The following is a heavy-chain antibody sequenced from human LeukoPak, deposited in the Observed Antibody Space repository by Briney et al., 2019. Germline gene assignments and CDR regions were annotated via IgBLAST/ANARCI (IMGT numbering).Heavy chain of an antibody. CDR3: VREGYCSGGSCHSGIIDF. J-gene: IGHJ4*02. Sequence: ASVKVSCKASGYTFITYGISWVRQAPGQGLEWMGWISPYNGNTNYAQKLQGRLTMTTDTSTSTAYMELRSLISDDTAGYYCVREGYCSGGSCHSGIIDFWGQGTLVTVSS. CDR1: GYTFITYG. D-gene: IGHD2-15*01. V-gene: IGHV1-18*01. CDR2: ISPYNGNT.